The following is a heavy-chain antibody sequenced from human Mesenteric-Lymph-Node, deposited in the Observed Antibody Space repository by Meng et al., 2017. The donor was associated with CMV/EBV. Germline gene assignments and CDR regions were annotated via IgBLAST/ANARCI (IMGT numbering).Heavy chain of an antibody. CDR1: GGSISSYY. D-gene: IGHD3-3*01. J-gene: IGHJ6*02. V-gene: IGHV4-59*01. Sequence: SETLSLTCTVSGGSISSYYWSWIRQPPGKGLEWLGYIYYSGSTNYNPALKSRVTISVDTSKNQISLKVRSVTAADTAVYYCARASGGFWSGYVRDYYYGMDVWGQGTTVTVSS. CDR2: IYYSGST. CDR3: ARASGGFWSGYVRDYYYGMDV.